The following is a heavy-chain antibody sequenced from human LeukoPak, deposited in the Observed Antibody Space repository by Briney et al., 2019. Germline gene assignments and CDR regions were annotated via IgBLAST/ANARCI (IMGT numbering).Heavy chain of an antibody. J-gene: IGHJ4*02. CDR3: ARHVWLQPFDY. CDR1: GGSISTSSYY. Sequence: SETLSLTCTVSGGSISTSSYYWGWIRQPPGKGLEWIGSIFYSGTTYYNPSLKSPITMSVDTSKNQFSLKLRSVTAADTAVFYCARHVWLQPFDYWGQGTLVTVSS. D-gene: IGHD3-9*01. CDR2: IFYSGTT. V-gene: IGHV4-39*01.